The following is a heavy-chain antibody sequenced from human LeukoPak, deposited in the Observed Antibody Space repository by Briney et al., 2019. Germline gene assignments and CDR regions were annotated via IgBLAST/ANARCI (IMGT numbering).Heavy chain of an antibody. D-gene: IGHD3-9*01. V-gene: IGHV1-69*13. CDR3: ARQFDWESP. CDR2: IIPLLGTV. CDR1: GGSFSSYS. J-gene: IGHJ5*02. Sequence: GASVKVSCKSSGGSFSSYSVSWVRQAPGQGLEWMGAIIPLLGTVNYARRFQGRLTFSADESTNTVFMELSSLSSEDTAVYYCARQFDWESPWGQGTLVTVSS.